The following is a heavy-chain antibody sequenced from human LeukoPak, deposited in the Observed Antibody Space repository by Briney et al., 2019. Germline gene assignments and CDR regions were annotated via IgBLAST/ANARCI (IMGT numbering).Heavy chain of an antibody. CDR1: GFTFSSYG. V-gene: IGHV3-33*01. J-gene: IGHJ4*02. Sequence: GGSLRLSCAASGFTFSSYGMHWVRQAAGKGLEWVAVIWYDGSNKYYADSVKGRFTISRDNSKNTLYLQMNSLRAEDTAVYYCAREEEDTAMVTDYWGQGTLVTVSS. CDR2: IWYDGSNK. D-gene: IGHD5-18*01. CDR3: AREEEDTAMVTDY.